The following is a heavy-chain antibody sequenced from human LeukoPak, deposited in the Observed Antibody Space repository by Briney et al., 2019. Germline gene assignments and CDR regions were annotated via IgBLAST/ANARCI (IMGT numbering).Heavy chain of an antibody. CDR2: IYYSGST. V-gene: IGHV4-61*01. CDR3: AREEHALRYFDWLVWFDP. CDR1: GGSISSSSYY. J-gene: IGHJ5*02. Sequence: SETLSLTCTVSGGSISSSSYYWSWIRQPPGKGLEWIGYIYYSGSTNYNPSLKSRVTISVDTSKNQFSLKLSSVTAADTAVYYCAREEHALRYFDWLVWFDPWGQGTLVTVSS. D-gene: IGHD3-9*01.